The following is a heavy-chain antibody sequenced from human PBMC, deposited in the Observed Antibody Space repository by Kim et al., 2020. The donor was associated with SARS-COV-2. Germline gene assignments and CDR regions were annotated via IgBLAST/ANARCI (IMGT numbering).Heavy chain of an antibody. J-gene: IGHJ6*02. V-gene: IGHV3-30*04. Sequence: GGSLRLSCVVSGFTFSSYAMHWVRQAPGKGLEWVAVISDDDVTNKYYADSVKGRFTISRDNSENTLYLQMTSLRGEDTAVYYCERVASIAAAGWYYGMDVWGQGTTVTVSS. D-gene: IGHD6-13*01. CDR3: ERVASIAAAGWYYGMDV. CDR2: ISDDDVTNK. CDR1: GFTFSSYA.